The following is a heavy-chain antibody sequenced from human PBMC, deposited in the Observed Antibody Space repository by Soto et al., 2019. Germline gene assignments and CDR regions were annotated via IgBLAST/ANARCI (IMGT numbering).Heavy chain of an antibody. CDR1: GLTFSSYA. J-gene: IGHJ4*02. CDR3: AKVGAVAGTFEY. V-gene: IGHV3-23*01. CDR2: ISGSGGST. Sequence: GSLRLRCAPSGLTFSSYAMDWVRQAPGKGLEWVSAISGSGGSTYYADSVKGRFTISRDNSKNTLYLQMNSLRAEDTAVYYCAKVGAVAGTFEYWGQGTLVTVSS. D-gene: IGHD6-19*01.